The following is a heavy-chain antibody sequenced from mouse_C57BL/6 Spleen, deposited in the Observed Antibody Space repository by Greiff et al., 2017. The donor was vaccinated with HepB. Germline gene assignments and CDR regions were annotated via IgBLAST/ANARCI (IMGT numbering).Heavy chain of an antibody. CDR2: ISSGSSTI. D-gene: IGHD1-1*01. V-gene: IGHV5-17*01. Sequence: EVQLVESGGGLVKPGGSLKLSCAASGFTFSDYGMHWVRQAPEKGLEWVAYISSGSSTIYYADTVKGRFTISRDNAKNTLFLQMTSLRSEDTAMYYCAMPQRDYGSSVWYFDVWGTGTTVTVSS. CDR1: GFTFSDYG. J-gene: IGHJ1*03. CDR3: AMPQRDYGSSVWYFDV.